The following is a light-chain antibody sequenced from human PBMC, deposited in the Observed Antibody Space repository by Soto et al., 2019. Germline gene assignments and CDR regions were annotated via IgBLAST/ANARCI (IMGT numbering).Light chain of an antibody. J-gene: IGLJ2*01. V-gene: IGLV2-14*01. Sequence: QSVLTQPASVSGSPGQSITISCTGTSSDVGAYNYVSWYQQYPGKAPKLMIYGVTNRPSGVSNRFSGSKTGNTASLTISGLQAEDEADYYCSSYTSSSTLVVFGGGTKLTVL. CDR2: GVT. CDR3: SSYTSSSTLVV. CDR1: SSDVGAYNY.